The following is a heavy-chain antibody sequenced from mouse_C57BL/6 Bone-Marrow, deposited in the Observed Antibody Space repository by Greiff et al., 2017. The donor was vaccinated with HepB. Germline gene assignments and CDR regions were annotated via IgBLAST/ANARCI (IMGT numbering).Heavy chain of an antibody. CDR1: GYTFTSYW. Sequence: EVQLQQSGTVLARPGASVKMSCKTSGYTFTSYWMHWVKQRPGQGLEWIGAIYPGNSDNSYNQKFKGKAKLTAVTSASTAYMELSSLTNEDSAVYYCTNYYYGSFDYWGQGTTLTVSS. V-gene: IGHV1-5*01. J-gene: IGHJ2*01. CDR2: IYPGNSDN. D-gene: IGHD1-1*01. CDR3: TNYYYGSFDY.